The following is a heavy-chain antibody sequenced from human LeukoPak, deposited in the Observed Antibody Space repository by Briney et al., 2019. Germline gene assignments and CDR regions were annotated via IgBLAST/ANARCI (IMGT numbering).Heavy chain of an antibody. D-gene: IGHD1-1*01. Sequence: GGSLRLSCAASGFTVSSNHMSWVRQAPGKGLEWVSVSYSGGSTDYADSVKGRFTISRDNLKNTLYLQMNSLRAEDTAVYYCARGPAGYNWGQGTLVTFSS. V-gene: IGHV3-53*01. CDR2: SYSGGST. J-gene: IGHJ4*02. CDR3: ARGPAGYN. CDR1: GFTVSSNH.